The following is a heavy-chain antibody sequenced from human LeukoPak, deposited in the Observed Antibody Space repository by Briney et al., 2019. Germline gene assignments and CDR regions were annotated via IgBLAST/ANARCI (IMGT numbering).Heavy chain of an antibody. Sequence: GGSLRLSCAASGFTFSSYGMSWVRQAPGKGLEWVSAISGSGGNTYYADSVKGRFTISRDNSKNTLYLQMNSLRAEDTAVYYCAKSHTSSYKENWGQGTLVTVSS. J-gene: IGHJ4*02. D-gene: IGHD2-2*02. CDR1: GFTFSSYG. V-gene: IGHV3-23*01. CDR2: ISGSGGNT. CDR3: AKSHTSSYKEN.